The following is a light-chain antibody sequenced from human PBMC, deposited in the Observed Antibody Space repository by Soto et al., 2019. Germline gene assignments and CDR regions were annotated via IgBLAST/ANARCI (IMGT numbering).Light chain of an antibody. CDR1: QSISDW. CDR2: RAS. CDR3: QKYSNYWT. Sequence: DIQMTQSPSTLSASAGDRVTLTCRASQSISDWLAWYQQKPGKGPKLLIYRASTIDTGVPSRFSGGGFGTEFSLTISSLEPDDFATYYCQKYSNYWTFGQGTKVEIK. J-gene: IGKJ1*01. V-gene: IGKV1-5*03.